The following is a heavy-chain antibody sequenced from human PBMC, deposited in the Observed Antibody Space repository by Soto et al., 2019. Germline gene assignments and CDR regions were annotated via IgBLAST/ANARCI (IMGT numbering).Heavy chain of an antibody. CDR1: GFTFSSYA. CDR3: AKGRGQNWNFDY. Sequence: EVQLLESGGGSVQPGGSLGLSCAASGFTFSSYAMHWVRRPPGKGLEWVSSISGSGGTAYYADSVKSRFSISRDSLVNTLYLQMNSLRAEDTAVYYCAKGRGQNWNFDYWGQGTLVTVSP. CDR2: ISGSGGTA. V-gene: IGHV3-23*01. D-gene: IGHD1-1*01. J-gene: IGHJ4*02.